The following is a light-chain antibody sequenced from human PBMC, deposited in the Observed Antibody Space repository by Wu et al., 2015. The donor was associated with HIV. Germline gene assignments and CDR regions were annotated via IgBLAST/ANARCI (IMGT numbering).Light chain of an antibody. CDR2: KAS. V-gene: IGKV1-5*03. CDR1: QSISSW. Sequence: DIQMTQSPSTLSASVGDRVTITCRASQSISSWLAWYQQKPGKAPNLLIYKASYLESGVPSRFSGSESGTEFTLTISTLQPDDFATYYCQQYSSSSPRLTFGGGTKVE. CDR3: QQYSSSSPRLT. J-gene: IGKJ4*01.